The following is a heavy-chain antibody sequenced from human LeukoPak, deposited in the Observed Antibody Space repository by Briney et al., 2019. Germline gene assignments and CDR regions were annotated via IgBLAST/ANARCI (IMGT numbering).Heavy chain of an antibody. CDR3: TTRSGNSGYDWNAFDI. CDR1: GFTFSSYS. D-gene: IGHD5-12*01. V-gene: IGHV3-21*01. CDR2: ISSSSSYI. Sequence: GGSLRLSCAASGFTFSSYSMNWVRQAPGKGLEWVSSISSSSSYIYYADSVKGRFTISRDNAKNSLYLQMNSLRAEDTAVYYCTTRSGNSGYDWNAFDIWGQGTMVTVSS. J-gene: IGHJ3*02.